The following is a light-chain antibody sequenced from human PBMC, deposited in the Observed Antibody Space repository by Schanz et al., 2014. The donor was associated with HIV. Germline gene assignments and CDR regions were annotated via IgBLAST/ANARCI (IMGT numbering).Light chain of an antibody. CDR2: EAS. CDR3: QQANGFPQG. V-gene: IGKV1-5*03. J-gene: IGKJ4*02. CDR1: QSINSG. Sequence: DIQMTQSPSTLSASVGDRVSITCRSSQSINSGLAWYQQKPGEAPNLLISEASTLEFGVPPRFSGSGSGTEFTLTISSLQPEDFATYFCQQANGFPQGFGGGTRVELK.